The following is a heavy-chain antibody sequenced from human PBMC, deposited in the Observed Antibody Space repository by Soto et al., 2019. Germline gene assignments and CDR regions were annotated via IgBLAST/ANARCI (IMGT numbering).Heavy chain of an antibody. J-gene: IGHJ6*02. V-gene: IGHV2-70*01. CDR3: ARILRRITMVRGVKLYYYYGMDV. Sequence: ESGPTLVNPTQTLTLTCTLSGFSLSTSGMCVSWIRQPPGKALEWLALIDWDDDKYYSTSLKTRLTISKDTSKNQVVLTMTNMDPVDTATYYCARILRRITMVRGVKLYYYYGMDVWGQGTTVTVSS. CDR1: GFSLSTSGMC. CDR2: IDWDDDK. D-gene: IGHD3-10*01.